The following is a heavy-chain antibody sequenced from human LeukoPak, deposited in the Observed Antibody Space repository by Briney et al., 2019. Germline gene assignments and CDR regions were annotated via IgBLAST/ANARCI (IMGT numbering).Heavy chain of an antibody. D-gene: IGHD6-19*01. V-gene: IGHV4-59*01. CDR2: IYHSGST. Sequence: SETLSLTCSVSGDSITDFYWSWIRQSPGKGLEYIGYIYHSGSTNYNPSLKSRVTISLDTSSNNFFLKMASVSASDTAVYYCARRVGWPTTTYYYMDVWGKGTTVTIS. J-gene: IGHJ6*03. CDR3: ARRVGWPTTTYYYMDV. CDR1: GDSITDFY.